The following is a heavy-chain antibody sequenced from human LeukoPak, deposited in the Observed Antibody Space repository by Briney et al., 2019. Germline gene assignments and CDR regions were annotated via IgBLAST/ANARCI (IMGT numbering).Heavy chain of an antibody. V-gene: IGHV4-34*01. D-gene: IGHD3-10*01. Sequence: SETLPLTCAVYGGPFSGYYWSWIPQPPGKGLEWIGEYNHRGSTNYNPSLKSRVPISVDTSKNQFSLKLSSVTAADTAVYYCARISYYGSGVLDYYYMDGWGKGTTVTVS. J-gene: IGHJ6*03. CDR1: GGPFSGYY. CDR3: ARISYYGSGVLDYYYMDG. CDR2: YNHRGST.